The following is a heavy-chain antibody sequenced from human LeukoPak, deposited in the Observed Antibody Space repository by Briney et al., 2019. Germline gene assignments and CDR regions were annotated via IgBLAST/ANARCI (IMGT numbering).Heavy chain of an antibody. CDR3: ARAPFYGSNSRGSFAP. V-gene: IGHV4-59*01. CDR2: ISYSGSA. J-gene: IGHJ5*02. Sequence: SETLSLTCTVSGGSISSYYGSWIRQPPGKGLECIGYISYSGSANYNPSLKSRVTISVDPSRSQSSLKLSSVTAADTAVYFCARAPFYGSNSRGSFAPWGQGTLVTVSS. CDR1: GGSISSYY. D-gene: IGHD3-10*01.